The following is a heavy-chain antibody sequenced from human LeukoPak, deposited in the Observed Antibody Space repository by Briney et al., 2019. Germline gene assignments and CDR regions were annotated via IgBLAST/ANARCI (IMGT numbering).Heavy chain of an antibody. CDR2: IYPGDSDT. CDR1: GYSFTNYW. V-gene: IGHV5-51*01. D-gene: IGHD5-12*01. Sequence: GESLKISCKGSGYSFTNYWIGWVRQMPGKGLEWMGIIYPGDSDTTHSPSFQGQVTISADKSISAAYLQWSSLKASDTAMYYCARRGNSAYAYWGQGTLVTVSS. CDR3: ARRGNSAYAY. J-gene: IGHJ4*02.